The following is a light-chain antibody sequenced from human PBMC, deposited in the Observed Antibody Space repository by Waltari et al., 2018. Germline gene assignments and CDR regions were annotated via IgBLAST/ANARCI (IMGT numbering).Light chain of an antibody. Sequence: QSALTQPASVSGSPGQSITISCTGTSSDVGGYNYVSLYQQYPGQAPKLMIYDVTERPSGVSNRFSGSKSGNTASLTISGLQAEDEGDYHCSSYTSRSTFVIFGGGTKLTVL. J-gene: IGLJ2*01. V-gene: IGLV2-14*03. CDR2: DVT. CDR3: SSYTSRSTFVI. CDR1: SSDVGGYNY.